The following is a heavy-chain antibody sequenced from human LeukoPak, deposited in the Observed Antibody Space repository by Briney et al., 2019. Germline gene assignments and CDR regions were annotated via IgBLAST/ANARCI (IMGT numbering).Heavy chain of an antibody. J-gene: IGHJ6*04. CDR1: GFSVSSNY. V-gene: IGHV3-66*02. CDR2: LHSGGRA. Sequence: GGSLRLSCAASGFSVSSNYMTWVRQAPGKGLEWVSVLHSGGRAYYADSVKGRFTTSRDNSKNTLDLQINSLSVEDTAVYYCVGVETITMVRGASGDVWGKGTTVTVSS. D-gene: IGHD3-10*01. CDR3: VGVETITMVRGASGDV.